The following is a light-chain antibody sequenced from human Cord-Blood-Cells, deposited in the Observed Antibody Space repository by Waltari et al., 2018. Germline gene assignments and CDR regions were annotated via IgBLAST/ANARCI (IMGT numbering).Light chain of an antibody. CDR1: SSNIGAGYD. J-gene: IGLJ3*02. CDR3: QSYDSSLSVRWV. CDR2: GNS. V-gene: IGLV1-40*01. Sequence: QSVLTQPPSVSGAPGQRVTISCTGSSSNIGAGYDVHWYQQLPGTAPKLLIYGNSNRPSGVPDRFSGSKSGTSASLAITGLQAEDEADYYCQSYDSSLSVRWVFGGVTKLTVL.